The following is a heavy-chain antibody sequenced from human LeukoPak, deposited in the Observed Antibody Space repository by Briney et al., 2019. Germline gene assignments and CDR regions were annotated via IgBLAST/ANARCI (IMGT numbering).Heavy chain of an antibody. D-gene: IGHD3-16*01. V-gene: IGHV1-69*10. CDR1: GESLSNYL. CDR3: ARRGFGAFDI. Sequence: SVKVSCKSSGESLSNYLITWVRQAPGQGLEWMGGVIPVLAKSNYAQKFQGRITITADESTNTAYMELRSLRSEDTAVYYCARRGFGAFDIWGQGTMVTVSS. J-gene: IGHJ3*02. CDR2: VIPVLAKS.